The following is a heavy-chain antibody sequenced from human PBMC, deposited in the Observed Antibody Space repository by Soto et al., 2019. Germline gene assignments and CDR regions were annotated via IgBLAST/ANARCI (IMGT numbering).Heavy chain of an antibody. CDR2: ISGMGIST. D-gene: IGHD3-22*01. Sequence: EGQLLESGGGLVEPGGSLRLSCAASGFTFGTHAMTWVRQAPGKGLEWVSAISGMGISTFYAQSVKGRFTISRDNSKNTLFLHMNSLRADDTTIYYCAKKIDDSSAYYWVAFDIWGQGTMVTVSS. CDR3: AKKIDDSSAYYWVAFDI. CDR1: GFTFGTHA. J-gene: IGHJ3*02. V-gene: IGHV3-23*01.